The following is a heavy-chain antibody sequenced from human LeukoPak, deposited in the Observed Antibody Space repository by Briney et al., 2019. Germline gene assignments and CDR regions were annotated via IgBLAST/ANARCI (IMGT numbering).Heavy chain of an antibody. CDR3: ARSMDSSGYSLFDL. CDR2: LFHRGNT. J-gene: IGHJ2*01. V-gene: IGHV4-38-2*02. D-gene: IGHD3-22*01. CDR1: AYSISSGYY. Sequence: SETLSLTCTVSAYSISSGYYWGWIRQPPGKGLEWIGSLFHRGNTYYNPSLKGRVTISVDTSKNQFSLKLTSVTAADTAVYYCARSMDSSGYSLFDLWGRGTLVTVSS.